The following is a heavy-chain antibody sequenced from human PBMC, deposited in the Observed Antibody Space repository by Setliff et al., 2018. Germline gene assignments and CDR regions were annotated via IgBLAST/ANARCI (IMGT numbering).Heavy chain of an antibody. J-gene: IGHJ4*02. CDR3: ARAGLAAAGRKGVFDH. Sequence: ASVKVSCKTSGYSFTSHYMHWVRQAPGQGLEWMGIINPGGLSSSSTQKFEGRVTMTRDTSMSTVYMELNSLTSDDTAVYYCARAGLAAAGRKGVFDHWGQGTLVTVSS. D-gene: IGHD6-25*01. CDR1: GYSFTSHY. V-gene: IGHV1-46*01. CDR2: INPGGLSS.